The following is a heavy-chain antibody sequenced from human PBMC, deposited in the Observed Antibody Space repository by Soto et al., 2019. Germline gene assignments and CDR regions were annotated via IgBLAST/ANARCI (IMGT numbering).Heavy chain of an antibody. J-gene: IGHJ6*03. CDR2: MNPNSGNT. Sequence: ASVKVSCKASGYTFTSYDINWVRQATGQGLEWMGWMNPNSGNTGYAQKFQGRVTMTRNTSISTAYMELSSLRSEDTAVYYCARVNALSVSYDFWSGYYGYYMDVWGKGTTVTVSS. V-gene: IGHV1-8*01. CDR3: ARVNALSVSYDFWSGYYGYYMDV. CDR1: GYTFTSYD. D-gene: IGHD3-3*01.